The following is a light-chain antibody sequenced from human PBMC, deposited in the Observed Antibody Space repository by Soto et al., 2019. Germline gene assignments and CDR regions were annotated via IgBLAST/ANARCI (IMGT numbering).Light chain of an antibody. Sequence: EIGLTQSPANLSLSPGERATLSCRASQSVSSYLAWYQQKPGQAPRLLIYDASNRATGIPARFSGSGSGTDFTLTIRSLEPEDFAVYYCQQYNNWPYPFGQGTKVEFK. CDR2: DAS. J-gene: IGKJ2*01. CDR3: QQYNNWPYP. V-gene: IGKV3-11*01. CDR1: QSVSSY.